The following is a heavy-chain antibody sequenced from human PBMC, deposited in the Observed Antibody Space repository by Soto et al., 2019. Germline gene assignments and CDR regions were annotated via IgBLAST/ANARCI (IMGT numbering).Heavy chain of an antibody. CDR3: VRGIVVVPAAARGRNWFDP. V-gene: IGHV4-31*03. D-gene: IGHD2-2*01. J-gene: IGHJ5*02. Sequence: SETLSLTGTVSGGSISSGGYYWSWIRQHPGKGLEWIGYIYYSGSTYYNPSLKSRVTISVDTSKNQFSLKLSSVTAADTAVYYCVRGIVVVPAAARGRNWFDPWGQGTLVTVSS. CDR2: IYYSGST. CDR1: GGSISSGGYY.